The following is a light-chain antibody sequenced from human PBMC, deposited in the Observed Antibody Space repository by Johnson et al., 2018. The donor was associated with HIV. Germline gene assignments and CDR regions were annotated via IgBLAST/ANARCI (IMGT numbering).Light chain of an antibody. Sequence: QSVLTQPSSVSAAPGQKVTISCSGSSSNIGNKYVSWYQQLPGTAPKLLIYENNKRPSGIPDRLSGSKSGTSATLGITGLQTGDEADYYCGTWDNSLNPAYVFGTGTKVTVL. V-gene: IGLV1-51*02. CDR2: ENN. J-gene: IGLJ1*01. CDR1: SSNIGNKY. CDR3: GTWDNSLNPAYV.